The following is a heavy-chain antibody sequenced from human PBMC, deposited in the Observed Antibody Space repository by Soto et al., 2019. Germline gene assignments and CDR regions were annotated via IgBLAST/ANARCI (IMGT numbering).Heavy chain of an antibody. CDR3: ARSGDPVDYFYYYGMDV. CDR1: GYTFTTYG. J-gene: IGHJ6*02. CDR2: ISAYNGNT. D-gene: IGHD4-17*01. V-gene: IGHV1-18*01. Sequence: ASVMVSCKASGYTFTTYGISWVRQAPGQGLEWMGWISAYNGNTNYALKFQGRVTMTTDTSTSTAYMELRSLRSDDTAVYYCARSGDPVDYFYYYGMDVWGQGTTVTVSS.